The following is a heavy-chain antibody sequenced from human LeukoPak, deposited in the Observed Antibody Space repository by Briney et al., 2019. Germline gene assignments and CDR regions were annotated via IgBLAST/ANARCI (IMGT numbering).Heavy chain of an antibody. CDR1: GGSISSGGYY. J-gene: IGHJ5*02. V-gene: IGHV4-30-2*01. CDR2: IYHSGST. D-gene: IGHD6-13*01. Sequence: SETLSLTCTVSGGSISSGGYYWSWIRQPPGKGLEWIGYIYHSGSTYYNPSLKSRVTISVDRSKNQFSLKLSSVTAADTAVYYCARDNPTGSSSWYRWFDPWGQGTLVTVSS. CDR3: ARDNPTGSSSWYRWFDP.